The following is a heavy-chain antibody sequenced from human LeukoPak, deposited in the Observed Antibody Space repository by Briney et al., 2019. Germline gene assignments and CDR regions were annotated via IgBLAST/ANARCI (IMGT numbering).Heavy chain of an antibody. CDR2: IYYSGST. CDR1: GGSISSYY. Sequence: PSETLSLTCTVSGGSISSYYWSWIRQPPGKGLEWIGYIYYSGSTNYNPSLKSRVTISVDTSKNQFSLKLSSVTAADTAVYYCARDDGTVTTRNWGQGTLVTVSS. J-gene: IGHJ4*02. V-gene: IGHV4-59*12. CDR3: ARDDGTVTTRN. D-gene: IGHD4-17*01.